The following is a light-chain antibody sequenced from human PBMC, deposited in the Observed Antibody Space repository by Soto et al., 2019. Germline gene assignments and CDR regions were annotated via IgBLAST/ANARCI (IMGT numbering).Light chain of an antibody. Sequence: QSALPQPASVSGSPGQSITISCTGTSSDVGLYDYVSWYQQHPGKAPQLMIYAVSNRPSGVSNRFSASKSGNTASLFISGLQAEDEADYYCSSYTSDSYYVLGYGTKVT. CDR2: AVS. J-gene: IGLJ1*01. CDR3: SSYTSDSYYV. V-gene: IGLV2-14*01. CDR1: SSDVGLYDY.